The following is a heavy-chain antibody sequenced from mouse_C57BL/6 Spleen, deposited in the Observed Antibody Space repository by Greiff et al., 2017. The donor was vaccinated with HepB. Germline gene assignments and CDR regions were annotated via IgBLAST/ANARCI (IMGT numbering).Heavy chain of an antibody. CDR1: GYAFSSYW. V-gene: IGHV1-80*01. D-gene: IGHD1-1*01. Sequence: QVQLKESGAELVKPGASVKISCKASGYAFSSYWMNWVKQRPGKGLEWIGQIYPGDGDTNYNGNFKGKATLTADKSSSTAYMQLSSLTSEDSAVYFCATNYYGSSYDFDYWGQGTTLTVSS. J-gene: IGHJ2*01. CDR2: IYPGDGDT. CDR3: ATNYYGSSYDFDY.